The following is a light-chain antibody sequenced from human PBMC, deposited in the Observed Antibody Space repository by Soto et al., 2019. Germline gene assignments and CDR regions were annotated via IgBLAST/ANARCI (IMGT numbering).Light chain of an antibody. Sequence: SVLTQPRAVSGSPGQSITISCTGTSSDVGSYNLVSWYQQHPGKAPKLMIYEGSKRPSGVSNRFSGSKSGNTASLTISGLQAEDEADYYCCSYAGSSTSVVFGGGTKVTVL. CDR2: EGS. CDR1: SSDVGSYNL. CDR3: CSYAGSSTSVV. V-gene: IGLV2-23*01. J-gene: IGLJ2*01.